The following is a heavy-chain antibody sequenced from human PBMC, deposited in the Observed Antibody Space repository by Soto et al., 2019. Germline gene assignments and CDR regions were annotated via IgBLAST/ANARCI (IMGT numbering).Heavy chain of an antibody. CDR3: ARDCGYIPDS. V-gene: IGHV3-74*01. CDR2: ITSDGSET. CDR1: GFTFSSSW. D-gene: IGHD5-18*01. Sequence: EVELVESGGGLVQPGGSLRLSCAASGFTFSSSWMHWVRQAPGKGLVWVSYITSDGSETRYADSVKGRFTISRDNAKNTLYLQMNSLRAEDPALYYCARDCGYIPDSWGQGTLVTVSS. J-gene: IGHJ4*02.